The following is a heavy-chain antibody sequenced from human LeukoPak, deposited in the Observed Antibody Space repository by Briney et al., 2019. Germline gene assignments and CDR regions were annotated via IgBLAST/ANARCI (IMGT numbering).Heavy chain of an antibody. V-gene: IGHV3-48*01. CDR1: GFSFSSYG. J-gene: IGHJ6*03. Sequence: PGGSLRLSCAASGFSFSSYGINWVRQAPGKWLEWVSHISSSGGSRYYADSVKGRFTISRDSLWNSLSLHMNSLRAEDTGVYYCARRITISGVGQYMDVWGKGTTVTVSS. D-gene: IGHD3-3*01. CDR3: ARRITISGVGQYMDV. CDR2: ISSSGGSR.